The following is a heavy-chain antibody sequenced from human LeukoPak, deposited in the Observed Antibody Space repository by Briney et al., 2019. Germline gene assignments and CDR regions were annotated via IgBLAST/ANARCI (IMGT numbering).Heavy chain of an antibody. Sequence: SETLSLTCTVSGGSISSGGYYWSWLRQHPGQGLEWIGYIYYSGSTYYNPSLKSRVTISVDTSKNQFSLKLSSVTAADTAVYYCARESQPEGSSHRLGSSGFDYWGQGTLVTVSS. CDR1: GGSISSGGYY. V-gene: IGHV4-31*03. J-gene: IGHJ4*02. CDR3: ARESQPEGSSHRLGSSGFDY. D-gene: IGHD6-6*01. CDR2: IYYSGST.